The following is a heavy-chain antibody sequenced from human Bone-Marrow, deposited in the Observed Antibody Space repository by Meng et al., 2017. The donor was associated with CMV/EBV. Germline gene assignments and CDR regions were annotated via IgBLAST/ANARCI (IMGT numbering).Heavy chain of an antibody. D-gene: IGHD3-16*01. CDR2: ISAYNGNT. Sequence: ASVKVSCKASGYTFTSYGISWVRQAPGQGLEWMGWISAYNGNTNYAQKLQGRVTMTTDTPTSTAYMELRRLRSDDTAVYYCARFRGGADGAFDIWGQGTRVTVSS. CDR3: ARFRGGADGAFDI. CDR1: GYTFTSYG. V-gene: IGHV1-18*01. J-gene: IGHJ3*02.